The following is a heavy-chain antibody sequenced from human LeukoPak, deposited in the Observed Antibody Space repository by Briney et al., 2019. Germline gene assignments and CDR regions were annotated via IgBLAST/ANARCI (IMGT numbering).Heavy chain of an antibody. V-gene: IGHV5-51*01. J-gene: IGHJ3*02. CDR2: IYTGDSDT. CDR3: ARRGVYSSGYSDAFDI. Sequence: GESLKISCQGSGYDSGVSFTSHSIAWVRQMPGKGLEWMGIIYTGDSDTTYSPSFQGQVTISGDKSISTAYLQWSSLKASDTAMYYCARRGVYSSGYSDAFDIWGQGTMVTVSS. D-gene: IGHD3-22*01. CDR1: GYDSGVSFTSHS.